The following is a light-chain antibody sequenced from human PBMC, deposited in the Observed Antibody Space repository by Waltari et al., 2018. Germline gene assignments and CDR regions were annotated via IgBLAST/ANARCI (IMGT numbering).Light chain of an antibody. CDR2: EAA. CDR3: QQLNSYPYT. Sequence: DIQLTQSPSSLSASVGDIVTITCRASQGISTYLLWYQQKPGKAPNLLIYEAATLQSGVPSRFSGSGSGTEFALTISSLQPEDFATYYCQQLNSYPYTFGQGTRLEIK. J-gene: IGKJ2*01. V-gene: IGKV1-9*01. CDR1: QGISTY.